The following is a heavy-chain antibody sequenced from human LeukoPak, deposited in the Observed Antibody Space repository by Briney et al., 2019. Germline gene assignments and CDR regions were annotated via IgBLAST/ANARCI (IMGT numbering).Heavy chain of an antibody. D-gene: IGHD6-13*01. Sequence: GGSLRLSCAASGFTFSSYAMNWVRQAPGKGLEWVSTISGSGDSTYYADSVKGRFTISRDNSKNTLYLQMNSLRAEDTAVYYCAKDGIAAAATPTTFDYWGQGTLVTVSS. CDR3: AKDGIAAAATPTTFDY. CDR1: GFTFSSYA. J-gene: IGHJ4*02. CDR2: ISGSGDST. V-gene: IGHV3-23*01.